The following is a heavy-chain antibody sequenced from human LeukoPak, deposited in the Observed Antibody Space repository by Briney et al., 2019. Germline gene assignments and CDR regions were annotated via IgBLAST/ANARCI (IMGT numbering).Heavy chain of an antibody. CDR3: ARGALEMATMYYFDY. V-gene: IGHV4-34*01. CDR2: INHSGST. CDR1: GGSFSGYY. D-gene: IGHD5-24*01. J-gene: IGHJ4*02. Sequence: SETLSLTCAVYGGSFSGYYWSWIRLPPGKGLEWIGEINHSGSTNYNPSLKSRVTISVDTSKNQFSLKLSSVTAADTAVYYCARGALEMATMYYFDYWGQGTLVTVSS.